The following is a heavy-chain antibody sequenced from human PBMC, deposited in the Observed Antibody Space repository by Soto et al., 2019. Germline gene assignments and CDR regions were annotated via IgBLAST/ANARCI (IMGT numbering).Heavy chain of an antibody. CDR3: VRRHVSATGIDWFDP. D-gene: IGHD6-13*01. CDR2: INAANGDT. CDR1: GYTFTSYG. J-gene: IGHJ5*02. V-gene: IGHV1-3*01. Sequence: ASVKVSCKASGYTFTSYGIHWVRQAPGQRLEWMGWINAANGDTKYSPKFQGRVTITRDTSASTAYMELSSLRSEDTAVYYCVRRHVSATGIDWFDPWGQGTLVTVS.